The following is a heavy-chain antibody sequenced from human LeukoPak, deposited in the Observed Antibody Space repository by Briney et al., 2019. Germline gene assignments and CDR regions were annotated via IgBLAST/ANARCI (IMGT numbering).Heavy chain of an antibody. V-gene: IGHV1-18*01. CDR1: GYTFTRYG. Sequence: GASVKVSCKASGYTFTRYGITWVRQAPGQGVEWMGWISAYNGETNYAQKLQGRVTMTTDRSTSTVYMELGSLRSDDTAVYYCARDRRYSSGWYYDSFDIWGQGTMVTVSS. CDR3: ARDRRYSSGWYYDSFDI. D-gene: IGHD6-19*01. CDR2: ISAYNGET. J-gene: IGHJ3*02.